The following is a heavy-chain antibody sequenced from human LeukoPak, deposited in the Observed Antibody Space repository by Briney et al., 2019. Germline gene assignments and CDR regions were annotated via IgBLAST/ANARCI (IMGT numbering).Heavy chain of an antibody. Sequence: SETLSLTCAVYGGSFSDNYWSWIRQSPGQGLEWIGEISHRETTNYNAALKNRLTISVDTSKNQISLRMTSMTAADTAFYYCARGRNSYGGGYWYFDLWGRGTLVSVSS. V-gene: IGHV4-34*01. CDR2: ISHRETT. D-gene: IGHD3-10*01. CDR1: GGSFSDNY. CDR3: ARGRNSYGGGYWYFDL. J-gene: IGHJ2*01.